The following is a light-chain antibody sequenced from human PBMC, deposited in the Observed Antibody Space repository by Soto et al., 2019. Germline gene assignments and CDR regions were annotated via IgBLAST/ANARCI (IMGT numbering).Light chain of an antibody. CDR2: ATS. CDR1: QNIRVY. Sequence: DIQMTQSPSSLSASVGDRVTITCRASQNIRVYLNWYQHEPGKAPKPLIYATSTLLSGVPSRFSGSGSGTDFTLTITRLEPEDFATYYCQKNFGNRFSFCQGTKPEIK. V-gene: IGKV1-39*01. J-gene: IGKJ2*03. CDR3: QKNFGNRFS.